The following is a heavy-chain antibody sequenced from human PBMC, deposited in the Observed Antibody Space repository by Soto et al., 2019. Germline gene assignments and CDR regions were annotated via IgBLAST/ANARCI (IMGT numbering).Heavy chain of an antibody. CDR1: GGSISSGGYS. Sequence: SETLSLTCAVSGGSISSGGYSWSWIRQPPGKGLEWIGYIYHSGSTYYNPSLKSRVTISVDRSKNQFSLKLSSVTAADTAVYYCARGGYYDSPFDLWGQGTMVTVSS. CDR2: IYHSGST. V-gene: IGHV4-30-2*01. CDR3: ARGGYYDSPFDL. D-gene: IGHD3-22*01. J-gene: IGHJ3*01.